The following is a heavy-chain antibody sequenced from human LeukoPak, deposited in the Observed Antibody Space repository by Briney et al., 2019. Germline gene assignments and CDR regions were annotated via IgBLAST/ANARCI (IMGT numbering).Heavy chain of an antibody. CDR3: ARRVYYYDSSGYYYYYYMDV. D-gene: IGHD3-22*01. CDR1: GFTFSSYA. V-gene: IGHV3-23*01. Sequence: GGSLRLSCAASGFTFSSYAMSWVRQAPGKGLEWVSAISGSGGSTYYADSVRGRFTISRDNSKNTLYLQMNSLRAEDTAVYYCARRVYYYDSSGYYYYYYMDVWGKGTTVTVSS. J-gene: IGHJ6*03. CDR2: ISGSGGST.